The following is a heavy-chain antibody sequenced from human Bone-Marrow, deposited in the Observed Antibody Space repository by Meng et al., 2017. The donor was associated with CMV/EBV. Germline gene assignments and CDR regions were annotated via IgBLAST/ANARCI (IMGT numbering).Heavy chain of an antibody. J-gene: IGHJ4*02. Sequence: VQLVQADAEVKKPGDSVKVSCKATGYTFTGYHMHSVRQAPGQGLEWMGWINPNSGGTNYAQKFQGRVTMTRDTSISTAYMELSRLRSDDTAVYYCARDLDYGDYASDYWGQGTLVTVSS. CDR1: GYTFTGYH. CDR3: ARDLDYGDYASDY. D-gene: IGHD4-17*01. V-gene: IGHV1-2*02. CDR2: INPNSGGT.